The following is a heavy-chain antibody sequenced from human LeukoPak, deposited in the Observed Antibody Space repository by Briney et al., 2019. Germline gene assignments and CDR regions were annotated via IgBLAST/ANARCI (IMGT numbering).Heavy chain of an antibody. J-gene: IGHJ4*02. CDR1: GFTFSSYS. CDR3: AKGASSGWPYYFDY. D-gene: IGHD6-19*01. V-gene: IGHV3-23*01. CDR2: ISGSGGGT. Sequence: PGGSLRLSCAASGFTFSSYSMNWVRQAPGKGLEWVSAISGSGGGTYYADSVKGRFTISRDNSKNTLYLQMNSLRAEDTAVYYCAKGASSGWPYYFDYWGQGTLVTVSS.